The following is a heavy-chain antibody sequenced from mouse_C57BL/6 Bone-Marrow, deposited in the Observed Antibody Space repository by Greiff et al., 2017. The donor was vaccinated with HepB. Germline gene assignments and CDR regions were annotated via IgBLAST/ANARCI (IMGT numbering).Heavy chain of an antibody. CDR2: IDPSDSYT. CDR3: APFITTVGPYFDV. V-gene: IGHV1-69*01. D-gene: IGHD1-1*01. CDR1: GYTFTSYW. J-gene: IGHJ1*03. Sequence: QVQLQQPGAELVMPGASVKLSCKASGYTFTSYWMHWVKQRPGQGLEWIGEIDPSDSYTNYNQKFKGKSTLPVDKSSSTAYMQLSSLTSEDSAVYYCAPFITTVGPYFDVWGTGTTVTVSS.